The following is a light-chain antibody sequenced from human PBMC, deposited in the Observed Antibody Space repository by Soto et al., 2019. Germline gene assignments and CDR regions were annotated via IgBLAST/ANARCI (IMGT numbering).Light chain of an antibody. CDR2: AAS. J-gene: IGKJ5*01. CDR3: QQSDSTPIT. Sequence: DIQMTQSPSSLPASAGDRVTMTCRASQDIRTSLNWYRQKPGKAPELLIYAASNLESGVPARFSGSGFGTDFVLTISSLQPEDFATYYCQQSDSTPITFGPGTRLEIK. CDR1: QDIRTS. V-gene: IGKV1-39*01.